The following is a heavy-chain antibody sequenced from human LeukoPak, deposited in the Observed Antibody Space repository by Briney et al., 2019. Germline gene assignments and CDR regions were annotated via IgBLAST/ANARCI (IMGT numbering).Heavy chain of an antibody. V-gene: IGHV4-39*01. D-gene: IGHD6-13*01. Sequence: SATLSLTCTVSGGSISSSSYYWGWIRQPPGKGLEWIGSIYYSGSTYYNPSLKSRVTISVDTSKNQFSLKLSSVTAADTAVYYCARLTAAGTELDYWGQGTLVTVSS. J-gene: IGHJ4*02. CDR1: GGSISSSSYY. CDR2: IYYSGST. CDR3: ARLTAAGTELDY.